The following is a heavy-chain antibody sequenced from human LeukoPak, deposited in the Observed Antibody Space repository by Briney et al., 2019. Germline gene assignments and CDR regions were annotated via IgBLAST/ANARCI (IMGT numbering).Heavy chain of an antibody. D-gene: IGHD3-10*01. CDR2: ISAYNGNT. CDR3: ARCSRYYYGSGSYYNSDDAFDI. Sequence: ASVKVSCKASGYTFTSYGISWVRQAPGQGLEWMGSISAYNGNTNYAQKLQGRVTMTTDTSTSTAYMELRSLRSDDTAVYYCARCSRYYYGSGSYYNSDDAFDIWGQGTMVTVSS. J-gene: IGHJ3*02. V-gene: IGHV1-18*04. CDR1: GYTFTSYG.